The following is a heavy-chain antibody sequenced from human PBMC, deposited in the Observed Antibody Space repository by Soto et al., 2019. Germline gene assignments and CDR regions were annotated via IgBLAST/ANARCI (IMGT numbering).Heavy chain of an antibody. V-gene: IGHV4-34*01. CDR2: INHSGST. Sequence: XETLSLTCAVYGGSFSGYYWSWIRQPPGKGLEWIGEINHSGSTNYNPSLKSRVTISVDTSKNQFSLKLSSVTAADTAVYYCASSSLYGMDVWGQGTTVTVSS. J-gene: IGHJ6*02. CDR1: GGSFSGYY. CDR3: ASSSLYGMDV.